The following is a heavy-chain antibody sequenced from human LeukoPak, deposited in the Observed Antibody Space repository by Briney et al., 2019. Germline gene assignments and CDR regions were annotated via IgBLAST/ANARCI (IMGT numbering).Heavy chain of an antibody. Sequence: PGGSRRLSCAASGFTFSSYSMNWVRQAPGKGLEWVSSISSSSSYIYYADSVKGRFTISRDNAKNSLYLQMNSLRAEDTAVYYCARDLTTVTTPQETTGYYYMDVWGKGTTVTVSS. J-gene: IGHJ6*03. D-gene: IGHD4-17*01. CDR2: ISSSSSYI. V-gene: IGHV3-21*01. CDR1: GFTFSSYS. CDR3: ARDLTTVTTPQETTGYYYMDV.